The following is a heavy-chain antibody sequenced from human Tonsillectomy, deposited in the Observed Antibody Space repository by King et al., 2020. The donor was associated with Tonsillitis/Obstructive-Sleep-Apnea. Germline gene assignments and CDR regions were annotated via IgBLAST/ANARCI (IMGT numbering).Heavy chain of an antibody. CDR3: AKVQSGGFYSKDYFDY. J-gene: IGHJ4*02. CDR1: GFIFSGFG. V-gene: IGHV3-30*18. CDR2: LSYDATNE. Sequence: VQLVESGGGVVQPGRSLRLSCAASGFIFSGFGMHWVRQAPGKGLEWVAGLSYDATNEDYVDSVKGRFTSSMDNSKNTLFLHMNSLRLEDTAVYHCAKVQSGGFYSKDYFDYWGQGSLVTVSS. D-gene: IGHD3-22*01.